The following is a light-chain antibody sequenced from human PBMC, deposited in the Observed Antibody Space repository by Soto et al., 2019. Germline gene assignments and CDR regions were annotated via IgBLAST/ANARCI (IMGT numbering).Light chain of an antibody. J-gene: IGLJ2*01. Sequence: SYELTQPPSVSVSPGQTARIPCSGDALPNQYAYWYQQKPGQVPMLVIHKDSERPSGIPERFSGSNSGNTATLTISRVEAGDEADYYCQVWDSSSDHVVFGGGTKLTVL. CDR2: KDS. V-gene: IGLV3-25*02. CDR1: ALPNQY. CDR3: QVWDSSSDHVV.